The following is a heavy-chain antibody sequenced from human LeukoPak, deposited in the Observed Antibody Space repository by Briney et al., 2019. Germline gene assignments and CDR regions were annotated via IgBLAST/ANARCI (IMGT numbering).Heavy chain of an antibody. Sequence: KPSETLSLTCAVSGYSISSGYYWGWIRQPPGKGLEWIGSIYHSGSTYYNPSLKSRVTISVDTSKNQFSLKLSSVTAADTAVYYCARGMVRGVIVDYWGQGTLVTVSS. J-gene: IGHJ4*02. D-gene: IGHD3-10*01. CDR1: GYSISSGYY. V-gene: IGHV4-38-2*01. CDR2: IYHSGST. CDR3: ARGMVRGVIVDY.